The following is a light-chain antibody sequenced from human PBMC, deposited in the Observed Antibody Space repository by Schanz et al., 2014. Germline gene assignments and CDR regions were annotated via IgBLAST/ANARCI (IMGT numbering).Light chain of an antibody. CDR1: SSDVGGYNY. CDR3: LSYTSSNTWV. J-gene: IGLJ3*02. Sequence: QSALTQPPSASGSPGQSITISCTGTSSDVGGYNYVSWYQLHPGRAPKLIIFEVNRRPSGVSNRFSGSKSGNTASLTISGLKAEDEADYYCLSYTSSNTWVFGGGTKLTV. V-gene: IGLV2-14*01. CDR2: EVN.